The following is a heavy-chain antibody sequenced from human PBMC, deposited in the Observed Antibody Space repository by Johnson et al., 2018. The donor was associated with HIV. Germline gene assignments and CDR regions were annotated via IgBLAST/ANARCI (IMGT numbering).Heavy chain of an antibody. V-gene: IGHV3-7*01. Sequence: VQLVESGGGLVKPGGSLRLSCAASGFTFSSYDMHWVRQAPGKGLEWVANIKQDGSEKYYVDSVKGRFTISRDNAKNSLYLQMNSLRVEDTAVYYCARGHNGALDIWGQGTMLTVSS. J-gene: IGHJ3*02. CDR3: ARGHNGALDI. CDR2: IKQDGSEK. CDR1: GFTFSSYD. D-gene: IGHD2-8*01.